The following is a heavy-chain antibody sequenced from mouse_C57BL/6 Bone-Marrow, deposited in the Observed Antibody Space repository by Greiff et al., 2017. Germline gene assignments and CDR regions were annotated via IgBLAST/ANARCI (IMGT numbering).Heavy chain of an antibody. CDR2: ISSGGDYI. D-gene: IGHD1-1*01. CDR1: GFTFSSYA. CDR3: VTTVVDYAMDY. J-gene: IGHJ4*01. Sequence: DVKLVESGAGLVKPGGSLKLSCAASGFTFSSYAMSWVRQTPEKRLEWVAYISSGGDYIYYADTVKGRFTISRDNARNTLYLQMSSLKSEDTAMYYSVTTVVDYAMDYWGQGTSVTVSS. V-gene: IGHV5-9-1*02.